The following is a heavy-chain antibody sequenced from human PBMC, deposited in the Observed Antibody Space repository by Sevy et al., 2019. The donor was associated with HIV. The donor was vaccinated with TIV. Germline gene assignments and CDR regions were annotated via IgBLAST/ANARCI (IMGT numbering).Heavy chain of an antibody. V-gene: IGHV3-7*01. J-gene: IGHJ4*02. CDR3: ARENGRSHFEQ. CDR1: GFTFSKYW. D-gene: IGHD1-26*01. CDR2: INQDGSEK. Sequence: GGSLRLSCAASGFTFSKYWMSWVRQAPGKGLEWVANINQDGSEKYYVDSVKGRFTISRDNGKNSLYLQMNSLRAEDTAGDYRARENGRSHFEQWGQGTLVTVSS.